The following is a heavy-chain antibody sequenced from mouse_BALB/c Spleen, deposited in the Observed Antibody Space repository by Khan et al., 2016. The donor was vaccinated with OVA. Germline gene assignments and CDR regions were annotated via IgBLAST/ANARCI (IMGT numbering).Heavy chain of an antibody. Sequence: QVQLKESGPEVVKPGASVRISCKASGYSFTNYYINWVKQRPGQGLEWIGWIYPGNVNTKYNENFKGKATLTADKSSSTTYMHLSSLTSEDSAVYFCARESYYGNCRAWFAYWGQGTLVTVSA. D-gene: IGHD2-1*01. CDR2: IYPGNVNT. CDR3: ARESYYGNCRAWFAY. V-gene: IGHV1S56*01. CDR1: GYSFTNYY. J-gene: IGHJ3*01.